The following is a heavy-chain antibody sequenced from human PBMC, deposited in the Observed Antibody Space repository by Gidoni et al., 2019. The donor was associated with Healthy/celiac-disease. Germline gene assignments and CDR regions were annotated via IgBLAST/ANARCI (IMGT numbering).Heavy chain of an antibody. CDR3: ARVGVGAFDI. Sequence: EVQLVESGGGLVKPGGSLRLSCAASGFTFGNYSMNWVRQAPGKGLELFSFISSSSSYIYYADSVKGRFTISRDNAKNSLYLQMNSLRAEDTAVYYCARVGVGAFDIWGQGTMVTVSS. V-gene: IGHV3-21*01. CDR2: ISSSSSYI. CDR1: GFTFGNYS. D-gene: IGHD3-10*01. J-gene: IGHJ3*02.